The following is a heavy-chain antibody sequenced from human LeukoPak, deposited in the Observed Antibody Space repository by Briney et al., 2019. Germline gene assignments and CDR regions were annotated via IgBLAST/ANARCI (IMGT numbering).Heavy chain of an antibody. J-gene: IGHJ4*02. CDR2: ISGSSGDI. D-gene: IGHD3-9*01. CDR3: AKAIAATGRWWIFDY. Sequence: PGGSLRLSCAASGFTFSDYYMTWVRQAAGKGLEWVSYISGSSGDINYSDSVKGRFTISRDNAKNSLYLQMNSLRAEDTAVYYCAKAIAATGRWWIFDYWGQGTLVTVSS. V-gene: IGHV3-11*05. CDR1: GFTFSDYY.